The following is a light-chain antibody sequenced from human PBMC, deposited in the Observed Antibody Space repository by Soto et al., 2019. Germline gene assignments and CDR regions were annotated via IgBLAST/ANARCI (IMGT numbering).Light chain of an antibody. V-gene: IGLV2-8*01. J-gene: IGLJ3*02. CDR1: SSDIGGYEY. Sequence: QSALTQPPSASGSPGQSVTISCTGTSSDIGGYEYVSWYQQHPGKAPKLMIFEVNKRPSGVPDRFSGSKSGNTASLTVSGLQAEGEADYYCSSYAGSKGVFGGGTKLTVL. CDR2: EVN. CDR3: SSYAGSKGV.